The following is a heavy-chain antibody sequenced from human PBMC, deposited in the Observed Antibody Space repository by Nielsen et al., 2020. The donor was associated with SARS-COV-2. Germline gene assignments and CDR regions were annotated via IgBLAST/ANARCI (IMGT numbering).Heavy chain of an antibody. CDR1: GYTFTSYA. J-gene: IGHJ4*02. CDR3: ASFSMVRGVIDFDY. CDR2: INTNTGNP. Sequence: ASVKVSCKASGYTFTSYAMNWVRQAPGQGLEWMGWINTNTGNPTCAQGFTGRFVFSLDTSVSTAYLQISSLKAEDTAVYYCASFSMVRGVIDFDYWGQGTLVTVSS. D-gene: IGHD3-10*01. V-gene: IGHV7-4-1*02.